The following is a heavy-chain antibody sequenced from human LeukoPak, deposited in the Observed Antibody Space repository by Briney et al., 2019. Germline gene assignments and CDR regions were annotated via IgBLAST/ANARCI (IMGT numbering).Heavy chain of an antibody. D-gene: IGHD6-6*01. CDR3: ARHGVLSSSSADLYIDY. Sequence: PSKTLSLTCTVSGGSISSYYWGWIRQPPGKGLEWIGYIYTSGSTNYNPSLKSRVTISVDTSKNQFSLKLSSVTAADTAVYYCARHGVLSSSSADLYIDYWGQGTLVTVSS. CDR1: GGSISSYY. V-gene: IGHV4-4*09. CDR2: IYTSGST. J-gene: IGHJ4*02.